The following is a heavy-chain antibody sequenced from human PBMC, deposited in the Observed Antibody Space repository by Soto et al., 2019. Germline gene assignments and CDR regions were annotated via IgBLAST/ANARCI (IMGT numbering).Heavy chain of an antibody. CDR1: GFSFSDYA. D-gene: IGHD6-13*01. CDR3: AKRSPYSSGWYSPIFDY. Sequence: GGSMRLSCAASGFSFSDYAMSWVRQAPGKGLEWVSVISESGGSTHYADSVRGRFTVSRDNSKNSLSLRMNSLRDEDTAVYFCAKRSPYSSGWYSPIFDYWGQGALVTVSS. V-gene: IGHV3-23*01. CDR2: ISESGGST. J-gene: IGHJ4*02.